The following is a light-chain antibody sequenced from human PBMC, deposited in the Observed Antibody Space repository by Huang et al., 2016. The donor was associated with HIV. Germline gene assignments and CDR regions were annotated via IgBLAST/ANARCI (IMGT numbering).Light chain of an antibody. J-gene: IGKJ2*01. CDR1: QRINTN. Sequence: DRVMTQSPVTLSVSPGERATLSCRASQRINTNLAWYQQKPGQAPRLLIYDSSTRAIDVPARFSVSGTEIQFTLTISSLQSEDFAVYYCQQYNNWPRTFGQGTKLEIK. CDR3: QQYNNWPRT. V-gene: IGKV3-15*01. CDR2: DSS.